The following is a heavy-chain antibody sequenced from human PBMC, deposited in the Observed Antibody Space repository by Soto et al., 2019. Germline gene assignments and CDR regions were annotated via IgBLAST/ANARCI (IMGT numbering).Heavy chain of an antibody. D-gene: IGHD4-4*01. CDR2: IDPSDSYT. Sequence: GESLKISCKGSGYSFTSYWISWVRQMPGKGLEWMGRIDPSDSYTNYSPSFQGHVTISADKSISTAYLQWSSLKASDTAMYYCARHAVTTSQGYYYYGMDVWGQGTTVTVSS. CDR3: ARHAVTTSQGYYYYGMDV. J-gene: IGHJ6*02. V-gene: IGHV5-10-1*01. CDR1: GYSFTSYW.